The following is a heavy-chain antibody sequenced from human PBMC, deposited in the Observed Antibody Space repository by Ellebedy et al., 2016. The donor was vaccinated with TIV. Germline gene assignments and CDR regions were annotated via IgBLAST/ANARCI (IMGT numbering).Heavy chain of an antibody. Sequence: GESLKISCVGSGFTFSTYWMTWVRQAPGKGLEWVAVIWYDGSNKYYADSVKGRFTISRDNSKNTLYLQMNSLRAEDTAVYYCARGHLLYYDSSGFDYWGQGTLVTVSS. J-gene: IGHJ4*02. CDR2: IWYDGSNK. D-gene: IGHD3-22*01. V-gene: IGHV3-33*07. CDR1: GFTFSTYW. CDR3: ARGHLLYYDSSGFDY.